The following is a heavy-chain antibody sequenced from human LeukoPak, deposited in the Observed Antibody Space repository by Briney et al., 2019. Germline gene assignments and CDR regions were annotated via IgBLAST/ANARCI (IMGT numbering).Heavy chain of an antibody. CDR2: ISGDGGST. D-gene: IGHD3-10*01. CDR1: GFTFSDYA. V-gene: IGHV3-43*02. Sequence: RGSLRLSCAASGFTFSDYAMQWVRQAPGKGLEWVSLISGDGGSTYYADSVKGRFTISRDNSKNSLHLQMNTLRTEDTALYFCGKDFIGSAPVDFALRGQGTLVTVSS. J-gene: IGHJ4*02. CDR3: GKDFIGSAPVDFAL.